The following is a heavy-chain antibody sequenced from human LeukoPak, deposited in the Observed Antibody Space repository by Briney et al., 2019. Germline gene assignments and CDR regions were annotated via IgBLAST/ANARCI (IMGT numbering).Heavy chain of an antibody. CDR3: ARDTFQPGLIDS. V-gene: IGHV3-11*06. CDR2: INTDSSDI. CDR1: GFTVSSNY. Sequence: GGSLRLSCAASGFTVSSNYMSGVRQAPGKGLEWISYINTDSSDIHYADSVKGRFTIPRDNARNTLFLQLSSLRAEDSAVYYCARDTFQPGLIDSWGQGTLVTVSS. D-gene: IGHD2-2*01. J-gene: IGHJ4*02.